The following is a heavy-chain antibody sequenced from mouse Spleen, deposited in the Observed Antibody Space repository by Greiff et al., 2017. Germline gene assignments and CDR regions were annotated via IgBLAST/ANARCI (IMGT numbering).Heavy chain of an antibody. V-gene: IGHV1-4*01. CDR1: GYTFTSYT. CDR3: ARTGYDLAWFAY. J-gene: IGHJ3*01. D-gene: IGHD2-14*01. Sequence: QVQLKQSGAELARPGASVKMSCKASGYTFTSYTMHWVKQRPGQGLEWIGYINPSSGYTKYNQKFKDKATLTADKSSSTAYMQLSSLTSEDSAVYYCARTGYDLAWFAYWGQGTLVTVSA. CDR2: INPSSGYT.